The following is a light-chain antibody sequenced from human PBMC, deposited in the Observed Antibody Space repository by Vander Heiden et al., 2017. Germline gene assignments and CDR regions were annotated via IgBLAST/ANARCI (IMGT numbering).Light chain of an antibody. CDR1: QSITNC. CDR3: QQHSIWPLT. V-gene: IGKV1-5*01. Sequence: DIHITQSPSTLSASVGDRVTITCRASQSITNCLAWYQQKAGQAPKLLIYDASNMHSGVPSRFSGSGSGTDFSLTISSLQPDDFAIYYCQQHSIWPLTFGGGTKVEI. J-gene: IGKJ4*02. CDR2: DAS.